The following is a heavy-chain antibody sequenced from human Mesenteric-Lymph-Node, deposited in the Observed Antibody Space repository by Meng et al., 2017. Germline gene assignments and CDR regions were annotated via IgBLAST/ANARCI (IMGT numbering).Heavy chain of an antibody. V-gene: IGHV3-15*01. Sequence: GESLKISCAASGFTFSSYWMSWVRQAPGKGLEWLGRIKSGGATDYAAPVKGRFTISRDDSKNTLYLQMNSLKTEDTAVYYCARGLADGFGNPPFDFWGQGTPVTVSS. CDR3: ARGLADGFGNPPFDF. CDR1: GFTFSSYW. J-gene: IGHJ4*02. CDR2: IKSGGAT. D-gene: IGHD3-10*01.